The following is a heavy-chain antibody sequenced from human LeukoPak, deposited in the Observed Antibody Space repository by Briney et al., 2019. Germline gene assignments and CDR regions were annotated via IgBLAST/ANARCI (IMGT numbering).Heavy chain of an antibody. CDR1: GFTFSSYW. CDR3: ARDTADDAFAI. J-gene: IGHJ3*02. V-gene: IGHV3-74*01. Sequence: GGSLRLSCAASGFTFSSYWMHWVRQAPGKGLVWVSRINSDGSTTSYADSVKGRFTISRDNAKNTLYLQMNSLRAEDTAVYYCARDTADDAFAIWGQGTMVTVSS. CDR2: INSDGSTT.